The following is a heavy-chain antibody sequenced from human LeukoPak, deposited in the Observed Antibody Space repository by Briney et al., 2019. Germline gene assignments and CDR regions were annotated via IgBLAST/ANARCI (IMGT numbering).Heavy chain of an antibody. D-gene: IGHD3-3*01. Sequence: ASVKVSCKASGYTFTGYYMHWVRQAPGQGVEWMGWINPNSGGTNYAQKFQGRVTMTRDTSISTAYMELSRLRSDDTAVYYCARVSLFFGVVPFDYWGQGTLVTVSS. CDR3: ARVSLFFGVVPFDY. V-gene: IGHV1-2*02. J-gene: IGHJ4*02. CDR1: GYTFTGYY. CDR2: INPNSGGT.